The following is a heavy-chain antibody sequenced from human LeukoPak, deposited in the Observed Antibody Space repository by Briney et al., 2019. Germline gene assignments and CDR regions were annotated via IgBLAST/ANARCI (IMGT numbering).Heavy chain of an antibody. V-gene: IGHV3-30*04. J-gene: IGHJ6*04. D-gene: IGHD3-10*02. CDR1: GFTFSSYV. CDR2: ISYDGSNE. CDR3: AELGINMIGGV. Sequence: PGGSLRLSCAASGFTFSSYVMHWARQAPGKGLEWVAIISYDGSNEYYADSVKGRFTISRDNSKNTLYLQMNSLRAEDTAVYYCAELGINMIGGVWGKGTTVTISS.